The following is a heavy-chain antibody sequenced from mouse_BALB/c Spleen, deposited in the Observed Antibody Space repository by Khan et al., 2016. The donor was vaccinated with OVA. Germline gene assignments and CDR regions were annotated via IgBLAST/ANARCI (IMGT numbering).Heavy chain of an antibody. V-gene: IGHV5-6*01. Sequence: EVELVESGGDLVRPGGSLKLSCAASGFTFSAYGMSWVRQSPDKRLAWVATINSAGYYTYYPDSLKGRFIISSDNAKNTLYLQMRSLKSEDTAMYYCASHLSGSFAYWGQGTLVTVSA. CDR3: ASHLSGSFAY. D-gene: IGHD1-3*01. CDR1: GFTFSAYG. CDR2: INSAGYYT. J-gene: IGHJ3*01.